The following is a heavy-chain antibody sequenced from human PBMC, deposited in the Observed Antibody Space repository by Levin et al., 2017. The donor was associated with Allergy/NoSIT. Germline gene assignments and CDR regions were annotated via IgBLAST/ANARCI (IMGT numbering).Heavy chain of an antibody. CDR1: GYTFTGYY. V-gene: IGHV1-2*06. CDR3: AREYCSGGSCYWGY. D-gene: IGHD2-15*01. J-gene: IGHJ4*02. Sequence: GESLKISCKASGYTFTGYYIHWVRQAPGQGLEWMGRINPNSGGTNYAQNFQGRVTMTRDTSISTAYMELSSLRSDDTAVYYCAREYCSGGSCYWGYWGQGTLVTVSS. CDR2: INPNSGGT.